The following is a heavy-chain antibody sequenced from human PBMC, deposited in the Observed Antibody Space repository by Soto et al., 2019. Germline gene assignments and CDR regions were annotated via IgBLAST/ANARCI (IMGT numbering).Heavy chain of an antibody. J-gene: IGHJ4*02. CDR3: ARASGESYPGSRVFDS. V-gene: IGHV3-23*01. CDR2: ITNTGGDT. CDR1: GFTFSSNA. Sequence: PGGSLRLSCAASGFTFSSNAMSCVRQAPGKGLEWVSFITNTGGDTLYADSVKGRFTISRDNSKNTLYLQMNSLRAEDTAIYYCARASGESYPGSRVFDSWGQGTRVTVSS. D-gene: IGHD3-10*01.